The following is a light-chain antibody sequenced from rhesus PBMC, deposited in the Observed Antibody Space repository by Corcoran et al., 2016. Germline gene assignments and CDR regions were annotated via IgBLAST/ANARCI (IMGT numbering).Light chain of an antibody. CDR3: QQGYSSPFT. Sequence: DIQMSQSPSSLSASVGDRVTITCRASTGISRYLNWYPQNPGKSPKLLIYYANSMASGVPSMFRGSGSGTDYTRTISSLQPEEFATYYCQQGYSSPFTFGPGTKLDIK. J-gene: IGKJ3*01. CDR2: YAN. CDR1: TGISRY. V-gene: IGKV1-32*04.